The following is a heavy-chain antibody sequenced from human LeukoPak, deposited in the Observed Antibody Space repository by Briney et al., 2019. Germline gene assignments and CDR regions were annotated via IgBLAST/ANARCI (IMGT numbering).Heavy chain of an antibody. V-gene: IGHV3-30-3*01. J-gene: IGHJ4*02. CDR2: ISYDGSNK. CDR1: GFTFSSYA. Sequence: GVSLRLSCAASGFTFSSYAMHWVRQAPGKGLEWVAVISYDGSNKYYADSVKGRFTISRDNSENTLYLQMNSLRAEDTAVYYCARDSLVGYWGQGTLVTVSS. CDR3: ARDSLVGY.